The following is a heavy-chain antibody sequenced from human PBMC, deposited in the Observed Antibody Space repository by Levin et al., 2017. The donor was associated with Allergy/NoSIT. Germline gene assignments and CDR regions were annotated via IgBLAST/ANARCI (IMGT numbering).Heavy chain of an antibody. CDR1: GFTFSSSW. Sequence: AGESLKISCAASGFTFSSSWMSWVRQAPGKGLEWVANINQDGSGKYYVDSMKGRFTISRDNAKNSLYLQMNSLRAEDTAVYYCAREQPVAILDYWGQGILVTVSS. D-gene: IGHD2-2*01. CDR3: AREQPVAILDY. J-gene: IGHJ4*02. CDR2: INQDGSGK. V-gene: IGHV3-7*01.